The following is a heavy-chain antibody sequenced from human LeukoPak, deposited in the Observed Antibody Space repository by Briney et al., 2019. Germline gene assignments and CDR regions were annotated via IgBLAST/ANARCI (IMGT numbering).Heavy chain of an antibody. J-gene: IGHJ3*02. CDR1: GGSFSGYY. V-gene: IGHV4-34*01. D-gene: IGHD1-26*01. Sequence: SETLSLTCAVCGGSFSGYYWSWIRQPPGKGLEWIGEINHSGSTYYNPSLKSRITISVDTSKNQFSLRLSSVTAADTAVFYCAREGVVGATFWSRDAFDIWGQGTKVTVSS. CDR3: AREGVVGATFWSRDAFDI. CDR2: INHSGST.